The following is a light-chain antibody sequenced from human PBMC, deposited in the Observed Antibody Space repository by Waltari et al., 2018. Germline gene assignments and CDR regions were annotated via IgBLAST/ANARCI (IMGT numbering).Light chain of an antibody. J-gene: IGLJ3*02. CDR2: EDN. CDR3: GTWDSSLSIGV. Sequence: QPVLTQAPSVSAAPGQTVTISCSGSTPNIGHNYVSWYQQFPGTAPRLLIYEDNRRPSGIPDRFSGSKSGASATLGITGLQTGDEANYYCGTWDSSLSIGVLGGGTRVTVL. V-gene: IGLV1-51*01. CDR1: TPNIGHNY.